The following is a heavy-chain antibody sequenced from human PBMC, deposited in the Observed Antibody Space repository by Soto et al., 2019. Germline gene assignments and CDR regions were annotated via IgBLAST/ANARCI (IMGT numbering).Heavy chain of an antibody. J-gene: IGHJ4*02. CDR2: ISAYNGNT. V-gene: IGHV1-18*01. Sequence: QVQLVQSGAEVKKPGASVKVYCKASGYTFASYALNWMRQAPGQGLEWMGWISAYNGNTNSGQKLQGRVTMTTDTSTGTAYMELRSLRSDDTAVYYCARDPPPPDYWGQGTLVTVSS. CDR3: ARDPPPPDY. CDR1: GYTFASYA.